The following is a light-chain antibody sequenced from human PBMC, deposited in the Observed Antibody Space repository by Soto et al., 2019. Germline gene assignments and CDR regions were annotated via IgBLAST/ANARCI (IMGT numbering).Light chain of an antibody. CDR2: VNSDGSH. V-gene: IGLV4-69*01. CDR3: QTWGTGIRV. CDR1: SEHSSYA. J-gene: IGLJ2*01. Sequence: QPVLTQSPSASASLGASVKLTCTLSSEHSSYAIAWHQQQPEKGPRYLMKVNSDGSHSKGDGIPNRFSASSSGAERYLTISSLQSEDEADYYCQTWGTGIRVSGGGTKLTVL.